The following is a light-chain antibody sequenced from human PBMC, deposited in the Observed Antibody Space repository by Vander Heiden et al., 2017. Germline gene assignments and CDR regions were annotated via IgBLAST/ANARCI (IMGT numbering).Light chain of an antibody. J-gene: IGLJ1*01. CDR3: SSYTSSSTLNYV. V-gene: IGLV2-14*01. Sequence: SALTQPASVSGSPGQSITISCTGTSSDVGGYSYVSWYQQHPGKAPKLMIYDVSYRPSGISNRFSGSKSGNTASLTISGLQAEDEADYYCSSYTSSSTLNYVFGTGTKVTVL. CDR1: SSDVGGYSY. CDR2: DVS.